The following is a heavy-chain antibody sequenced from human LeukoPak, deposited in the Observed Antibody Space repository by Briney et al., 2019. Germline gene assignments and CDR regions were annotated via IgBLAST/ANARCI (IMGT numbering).Heavy chain of an antibody. CDR2: IYSGGST. CDR1: GFTVSSNY. J-gene: IGHJ4*02. CDR3: AKDIDSSGYYYDY. D-gene: IGHD3-22*01. Sequence: QTGGSLRLSCAASGFTVSSNYMSWVRQAPGKGLEWVSVIYSGGSTYYADSVKGRFTISRDNSKNTLYLQMNSLRAEDMAVYYCAKDIDSSGYYYDYWGQGTLVTVSS. V-gene: IGHV3-53*01.